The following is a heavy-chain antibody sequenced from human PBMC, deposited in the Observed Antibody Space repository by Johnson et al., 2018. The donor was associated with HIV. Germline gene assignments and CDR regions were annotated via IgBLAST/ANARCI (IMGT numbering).Heavy chain of an antibody. CDR3: ARANWPGSAFDI. J-gene: IGHJ3*02. Sequence: VQLVESGGGLVQPGGSLRLSCAASGLTFSSYDMHWVRQATGKGLEWVSAIGTAGATYYTGSVKGRFTISRENAKNSLYLQMNRLRAGDTAMYYCARANWPGSAFDIWGQGTMVIVSS. D-gene: IGHD1-1*01. V-gene: IGHV3-13*01. CDR1: GLTFSSYD. CDR2: IGTAGAT.